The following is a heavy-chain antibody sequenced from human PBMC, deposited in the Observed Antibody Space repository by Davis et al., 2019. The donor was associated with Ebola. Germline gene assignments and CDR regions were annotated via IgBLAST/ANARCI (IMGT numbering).Heavy chain of an antibody. Sequence: AASVKVSCKASGFTFTSSAMQWVRQARGQGLEWMGWLNPNSGNTDSTHKFQGRLTMTKNISIGTAYMELSTLTSEDTAVYYCARRVYSRSGFDSWGQGTLVTVSS. CDR3: ARRVYSRSGFDS. CDR2: LNPNSGNT. V-gene: IGHV1-8*01. J-gene: IGHJ4*02. CDR1: GFTFTSSA. D-gene: IGHD2-8*01.